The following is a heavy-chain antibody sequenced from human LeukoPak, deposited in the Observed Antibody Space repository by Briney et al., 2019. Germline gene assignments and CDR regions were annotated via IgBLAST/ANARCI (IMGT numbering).Heavy chain of an antibody. CDR3: TTIRPDY. J-gene: IGHJ4*02. Sequence: GGSLRLSCAASGFTFSSYSMNWVRQAPGKGLEWVSSISSGSIYIYYAESLKGRFTISRDNAKNSLYLQMNSLRAEDTAVYYCTTIRPDYWGQGTLVTVSS. D-gene: IGHD5-12*01. CDR2: ISSGSIYI. V-gene: IGHV3-21*01. CDR1: GFTFSSYS.